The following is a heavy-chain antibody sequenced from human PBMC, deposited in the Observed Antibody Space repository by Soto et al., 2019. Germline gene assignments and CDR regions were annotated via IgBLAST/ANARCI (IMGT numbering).Heavy chain of an antibody. CDR1: GDSISSSSYY. J-gene: IGHJ6*02. D-gene: IGHD6-13*01. CDR2: IYYSGST. CDR3: ASQQLVHYYYGMDV. V-gene: IGHV4-39*01. Sequence: PSETLSLTCTVSGDSISSSSYYWGWIRQPPGKGLEWIGSIYYSGSTYYNPSLKSRVTISVDTSKNQFSLKLSSVTAADTAVYYCASQQLVHYYYGMDVWGQGTTVTVSS.